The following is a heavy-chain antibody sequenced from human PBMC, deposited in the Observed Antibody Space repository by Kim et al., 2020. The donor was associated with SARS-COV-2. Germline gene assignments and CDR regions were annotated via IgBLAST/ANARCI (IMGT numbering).Heavy chain of an antibody. J-gene: IGHJ4*02. V-gene: IGHV3-33*05. CDR2: ISYDGSNK. Sequence: GGSLRLSCAASGFTFSSYGMHWVRQAPGKGLEWVAVISYDGSNKYYADSVKGRFTISRDNSKNTLYLQMNSLRAEDTAVYYCARDREDGYFDYWGQGTLVTVSS. CDR1: GFTFSSYG. CDR3: ARDREDGYFDY. D-gene: IGHD3-10*01.